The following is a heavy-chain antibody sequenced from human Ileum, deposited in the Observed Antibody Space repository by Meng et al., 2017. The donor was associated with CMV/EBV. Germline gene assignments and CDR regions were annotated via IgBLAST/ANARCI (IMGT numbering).Heavy chain of an antibody. CDR1: GASVSGGTYS. D-gene: IGHD5-24*01. Sequence: QVQLQESGPGPVKPSQTLSLTCPVSGASVSGGTYSWNWIRQPAGKGLEWIGRIYTTGTTNYNPSLKSRVIISSDTSNNQFSLELTSVTAADTAVYYCARGANGFNLGFFDSWGQGSLVTVSS. J-gene: IGHJ4*02. CDR2: IYTTGTT. V-gene: IGHV4-61*02. CDR3: ARGANGFNLGFFDS.